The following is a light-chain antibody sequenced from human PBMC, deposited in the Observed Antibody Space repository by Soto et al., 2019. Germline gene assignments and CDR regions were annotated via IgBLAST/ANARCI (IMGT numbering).Light chain of an antibody. CDR3: QSYDSSLSGV. J-gene: IGLJ3*02. V-gene: IGLV1-40*01. Sequence: QLVLTQPPSVSGAPGQRVTISCTGSSSNIGAGYDVHWYQQLPGTAPKLLIYGNSNRPSGVPDRFSGSKSGTSASLAITGLQAEYEADYYCQSYDSSLSGVFGGGTKLTVL. CDR1: SSNIGAGYD. CDR2: GNS.